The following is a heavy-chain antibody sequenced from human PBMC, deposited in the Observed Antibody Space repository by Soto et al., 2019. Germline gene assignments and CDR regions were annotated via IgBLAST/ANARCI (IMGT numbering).Heavy chain of an antibody. V-gene: IGHV3-30*04. Sequence: QVQLVESGGGVVQPGRSLRLSCAASGFTFTNFGLHWVRQAPDKGLEWVAVLLYNGYTQYYADSVKGRFTISGDNSKNTLHLQMDSLQPEDTAVYYCARAPNVSSWGYYFDWWGLGTLVDVSS. CDR3: ARAPNVSSWGYYFDW. CDR1: GFTFTNFG. D-gene: IGHD6-13*01. CDR2: LLYNGYTQ. J-gene: IGHJ4*02.